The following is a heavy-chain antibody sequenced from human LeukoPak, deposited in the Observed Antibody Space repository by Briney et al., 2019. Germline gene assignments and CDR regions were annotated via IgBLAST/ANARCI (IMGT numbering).Heavy chain of an antibody. CDR3: ARDYCGGDCYPLTPRGMDV. D-gene: IGHD2-21*02. CDR2: INQDGSEK. J-gene: IGHJ6*02. V-gene: IGHV3-7*01. CDR1: GFTFSSYW. Sequence: PGGSLRLSCAASGFTFSSYWMSWVRQAPGTGLEWVANINQDGSEKYYVDSVKGRFTISRDNAKNSLYLQMNSLRAEDTAVYYCARDYCGGDCYPLTPRGMDVWGQGTTVTVSS.